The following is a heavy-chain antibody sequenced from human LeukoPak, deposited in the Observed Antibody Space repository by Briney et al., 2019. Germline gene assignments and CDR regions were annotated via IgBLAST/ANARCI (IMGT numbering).Heavy chain of an antibody. Sequence: ASVKVFCKASGYTFTSYYMHWVRQAPGQGLEWMGIINPSGGSTSYAQKFQGRVTMTRDMSTSTVYMELSRLRSDDTAVYYCATKAAAGRGFDYWGQGTLVTVSS. D-gene: IGHD6-13*01. V-gene: IGHV1-46*01. CDR2: INPSGGST. J-gene: IGHJ4*02. CDR3: ATKAAAGRGFDY. CDR1: GYTFTSYY.